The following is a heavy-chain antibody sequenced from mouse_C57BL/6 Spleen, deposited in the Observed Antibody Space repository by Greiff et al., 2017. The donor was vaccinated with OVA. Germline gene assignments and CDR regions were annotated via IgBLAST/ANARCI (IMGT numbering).Heavy chain of an antibody. CDR2: IYPRSGNT. Sequence: QVHVKQSGAELARPGASVKLSCKASGYTFTSYGISWVKQRTGQGLEWIGEIYPRSGNTYYNEKFKGKATLTADKSSSTAYMELRSLTSEDSAVYFCARWYGSSPYYYAMDYWGQGTSVTVSS. D-gene: IGHD1-1*01. CDR3: ARWYGSSPYYYAMDY. CDR1: GYTFTSYG. J-gene: IGHJ4*01. V-gene: IGHV1-81*01.